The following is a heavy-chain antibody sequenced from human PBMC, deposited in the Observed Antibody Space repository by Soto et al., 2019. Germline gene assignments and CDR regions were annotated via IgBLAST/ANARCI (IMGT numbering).Heavy chain of an antibody. V-gene: IGHV4-38-2*02. CDR1: NYSISSGNY. CDR2: MYHSGTT. Sequence: ASETLSLTCTVSNYSISSGNYWGWIRQSPGEGLEWIVSMYHSGTTYYNPSLKSRVTISIDTSKNQFSLKLTSVTSADTAVYFCARVAFGPIDYWGQGTLVTVSS. D-gene: IGHD3-16*01. CDR3: ARVAFGPIDY. J-gene: IGHJ4*02.